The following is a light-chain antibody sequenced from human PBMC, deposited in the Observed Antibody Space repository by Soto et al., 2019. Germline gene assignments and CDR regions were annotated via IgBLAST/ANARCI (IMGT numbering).Light chain of an antibody. Sequence: QSALTQPASVSGSPGQSITISCTGTSSDVGSSNLVSWYQQHPGKAPKLMIYEGSKRPSGVSDRFSGSKTGNTASLTISGLQAEDEGHYYCCSYAGSSTWVFGGRTKLTVL. CDR1: SSDVGSSNL. J-gene: IGLJ3*02. CDR3: CSYAGSSTWV. CDR2: EGS. V-gene: IGLV2-23*01.